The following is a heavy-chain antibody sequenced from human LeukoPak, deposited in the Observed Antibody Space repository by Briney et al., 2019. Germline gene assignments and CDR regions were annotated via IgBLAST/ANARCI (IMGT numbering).Heavy chain of an antibody. CDR2: ISSSSSYI. CDR1: GFTFSTYS. V-gene: IGHV3-21*01. CDR3: ASSTGTYYDSSAYDY. Sequence: GGSLRLSCAASGFTFSTYSMNWVRQVPGKGLEWVSSISSSSSYIYYADSVKGRFTISRDNAKNSLYLQMSSLRAEDTAVYYCASSTGTYYDSSAYDYWGQGTLVTVSS. J-gene: IGHJ4*02. D-gene: IGHD3-22*01.